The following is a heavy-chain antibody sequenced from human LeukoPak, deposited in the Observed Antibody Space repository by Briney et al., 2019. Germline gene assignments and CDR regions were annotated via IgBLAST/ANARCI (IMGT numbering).Heavy chain of an antibody. V-gene: IGHV1-2*02. Sequence: ASVKVSCKASGYTFTGYYMHWVRQAPGQGLEWMGWINPNSGGTNYAQKFQGRVTMTRDTSISTAYMELSRLRSDDTAVYYCARGVFGRAMVRGVMRSSHFYYWGQGTLVTVSS. J-gene: IGHJ4*02. CDR2: INPNSGGT. CDR1: GYTFTGYY. D-gene: IGHD3-10*01. CDR3: ARGVFGRAMVRGVMRSSHFYY.